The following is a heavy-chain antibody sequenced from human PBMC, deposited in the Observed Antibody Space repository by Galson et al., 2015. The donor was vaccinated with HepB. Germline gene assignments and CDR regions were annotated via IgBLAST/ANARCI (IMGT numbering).Heavy chain of an antibody. J-gene: IGHJ4*02. Sequence: SLRLSCAASGFIFSTYSVNWVRQAPGKGLEWVSSITSSSSYISYADSVKGRFAVSRDNAKNSLFLQMNSLRDDDTAVYYCARAQKGYDATDYWGQGTLVTVSS. V-gene: IGHV3-21*01. CDR1: GFIFSTYS. D-gene: IGHD3-16*01. CDR2: ITSSSSYI. CDR3: ARAQKGYDATDY.